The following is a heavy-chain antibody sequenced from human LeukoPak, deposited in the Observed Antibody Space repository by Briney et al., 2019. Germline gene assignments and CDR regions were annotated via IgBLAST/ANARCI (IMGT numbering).Heavy chain of an antibody. D-gene: IGHD4-17*01. J-gene: IGHJ4*02. CDR1: GGTFSSYA. CDR2: NIPIFGTA. V-gene: IGHV1-69*05. Sequence: SVKVSCKASGGTFSSYAISWVRQAPGQGLEWMGGNIPIFGTANYAQKFQGRVTITTDESTSTAYMELSSLRSEDTAVYYCARDLLRGGYGDYLNLDYWGQGTLVTVSS. CDR3: ARDLLRGGYGDYLNLDY.